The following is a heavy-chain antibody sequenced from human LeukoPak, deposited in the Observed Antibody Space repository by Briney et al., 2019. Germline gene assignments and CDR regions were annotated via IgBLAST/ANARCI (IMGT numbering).Heavy chain of an antibody. D-gene: IGHD1-26*01. Sequence: SETLSLTCTVSGDSIISGHCWGWIRQPPGKGLEWLGSICPSGNAYYNPSLKSRVTTSVVTSNNQFSLKLSSVTAADTAVYYCARVTVGTTRGFYYWGQGTLVTVSS. J-gene: IGHJ4*02. CDR2: ICPSGNA. V-gene: IGHV4-38-2*02. CDR1: GDSIISGHC. CDR3: ARVTVGTTRGFYY.